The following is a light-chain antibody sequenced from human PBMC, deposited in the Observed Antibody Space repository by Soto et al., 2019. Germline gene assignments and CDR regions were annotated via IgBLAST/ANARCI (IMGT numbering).Light chain of an antibody. Sequence: DIVMAQSPDSLAVSLGERATVNCRSSQSILSTSDNNNYLAWYQQKPGQPPKALIYWASNRESGVPDRFSGSGSGTDFTLTINTLQAEDVAVYYCQQYYSSLHSFGQGTKVDIK. J-gene: IGKJ2*01. CDR2: WAS. CDR1: QSILSTSDNNNY. CDR3: QQYYSSLHS. V-gene: IGKV4-1*01.